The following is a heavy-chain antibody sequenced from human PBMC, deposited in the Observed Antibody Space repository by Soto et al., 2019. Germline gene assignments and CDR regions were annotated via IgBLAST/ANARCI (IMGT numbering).Heavy chain of an antibody. CDR3: ARERVKNPITIFGVVDNLRYGMDV. CDR1: GFTFSSYS. V-gene: IGHV3-48*02. D-gene: IGHD3-3*01. J-gene: IGHJ6*02. CDR2: ISSSSSTI. Sequence: VGSLRLSCAASGFTFSSYSMNWVRQAPGKGLEWVSYISSSSSTIYYADSVKGRFTISRDNAKNSLYLQMNSLRDEDTAVYYCARERVKNPITIFGVVDNLRYGMDVWGQGTTVTVSS.